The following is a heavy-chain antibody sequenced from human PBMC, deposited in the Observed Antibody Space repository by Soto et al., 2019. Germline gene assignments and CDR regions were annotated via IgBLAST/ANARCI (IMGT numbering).Heavy chain of an antibody. V-gene: IGHV5-51*01. CDR2: IYPGDSDT. Sequence: PGESLKICCPGSGYSFTSYWIGWVRQMPGKGREWMGIIYPGDSDTRYSPSFQGQVTISADKSISTAYLQWSSLKASDTAMYYCARPYCPFWRGYADYYCCMDGWGQATAINVS. CDR3: ARPYCPFWRGYADYYCCMDG. CDR1: GYSFTSYW. D-gene: IGHD3-3*01. J-gene: IGHJ6*02.